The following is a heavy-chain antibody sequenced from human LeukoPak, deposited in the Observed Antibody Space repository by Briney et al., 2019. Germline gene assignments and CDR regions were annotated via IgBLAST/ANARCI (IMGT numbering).Heavy chain of an antibody. V-gene: IGHV4-38-2*02. CDR3: ARSRGGYCTNGVCSNVFDY. CDR2: IYHSGST. D-gene: IGHD2-8*01. J-gene: IGHJ4*02. Sequence: SETLSLTCTVSGYSISSGYYWGWMRQPPGKGLEWIGSIYHSGSTYYNPSLKSRVTISVDTSKNQFSLKLSSVTAADTAVYYCARSRGGYCTNGVCSNVFDYWGQGTLVTVSS. CDR1: GYSISSGYY.